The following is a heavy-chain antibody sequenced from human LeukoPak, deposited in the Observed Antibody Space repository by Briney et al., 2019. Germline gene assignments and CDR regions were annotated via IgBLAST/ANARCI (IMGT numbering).Heavy chain of an antibody. Sequence: ASVKVSCTASGGTFSSYAISWVRQAPGQGLEWMGGIIPIFGTANYAQKFQGRVAITADESTSTAYMGLSSLRSEDTAVYYCARDPNYYGSGSYSYFDYWGQGTLVTVSS. CDR1: GGTFSSYA. J-gene: IGHJ4*02. V-gene: IGHV1-69*13. CDR2: IIPIFGTA. D-gene: IGHD3-10*01. CDR3: ARDPNYYGSGSYSYFDY.